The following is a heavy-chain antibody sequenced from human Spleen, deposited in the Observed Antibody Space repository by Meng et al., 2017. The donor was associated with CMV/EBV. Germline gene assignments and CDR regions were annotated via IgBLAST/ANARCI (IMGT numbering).Heavy chain of an antibody. CDR1: GFIFNGFA. J-gene: IGHJ4*02. CDR3: AKSRNGYGGEDY. Sequence: GESLKISCAASGFIFNGFAMSWVRQAPGKGLEWVSSISGSGTRTYYADSVKGRIIISRDNSKKTLYLQMNSLRAEDTAIYYCAKSRNGYGGEDYWGQGMLVTVSS. CDR2: ISGSGTRT. D-gene: IGHD5-12*01. V-gene: IGHV3-23*01.